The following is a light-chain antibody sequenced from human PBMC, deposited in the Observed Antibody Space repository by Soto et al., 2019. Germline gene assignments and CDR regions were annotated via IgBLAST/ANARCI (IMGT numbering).Light chain of an antibody. CDR2: EGS. CDR1: QSVLHYDGKTH. J-gene: IGKJ1*01. Sequence: IAVTQTPLSLSVTPGQPASMSCKTSQSVLHYDGKTHLYWYLQRPGQPPQLLIREGSNRLSGVPERFSGSGSGTDFSLQISRVEAEDVGVYYCLQIKQLPLTFGQGTKVDIK. V-gene: IGKV2D-29*01. CDR3: LQIKQLPLT.